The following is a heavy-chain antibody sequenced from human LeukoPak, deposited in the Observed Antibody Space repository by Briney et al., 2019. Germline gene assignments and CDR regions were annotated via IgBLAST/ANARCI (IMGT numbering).Heavy chain of an antibody. CDR2: IKQDGSEK. J-gene: IGHJ4*02. Sequence: GGSLRLSCAASGFSFSSYWMSWVRQAPGKGLEWVANIKQDGSEKYYVDSVKGRFTISRDNAKNSLYLQLNSLRAEDTAVYYCAREGITAAADYWGQGTLVTVSS. CDR3: AREGITAAADY. V-gene: IGHV3-7*01. D-gene: IGHD6-13*01. CDR1: GFSFSSYW.